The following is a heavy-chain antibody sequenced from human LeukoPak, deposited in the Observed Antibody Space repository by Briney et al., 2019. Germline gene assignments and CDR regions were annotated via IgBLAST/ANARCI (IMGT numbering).Heavy chain of an antibody. CDR3: VDLSSSPIDY. J-gene: IGHJ4*02. D-gene: IGHD6-6*01. CDR1: GYTFTGYY. V-gene: IGHV1-69*05. Sequence: SVKVSCKASGYTFTGYYMHWVRQAPGQGLEWMGGIIPIFGTANYAQKFQGRVTITTDESTSTAYMELSSLRSEDTAVYYCVDLSSSPIDYWGQGTLVTVSS. CDR2: IIPIFGTA.